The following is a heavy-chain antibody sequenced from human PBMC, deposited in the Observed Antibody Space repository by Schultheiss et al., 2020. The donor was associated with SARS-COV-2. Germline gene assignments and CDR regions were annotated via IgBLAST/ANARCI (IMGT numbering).Heavy chain of an antibody. CDR3: ARSHYDILTGLDYYYGMDV. J-gene: IGHJ6*02. CDR1: GFTFSSYA. CDR2: ISYDGSNK. V-gene: IGHV3-30-3*01. Sequence: GGSLRLSCSASGFTFSSYAMHWVRQAPGKGLEWVAVISYDGSNKYYADSVKGRFTISRDNSKNTLYLQMNSLRAGDTAVYYCARSHYDILTGLDYYYGMDVWGQGTTVTVSS. D-gene: IGHD3-9*01.